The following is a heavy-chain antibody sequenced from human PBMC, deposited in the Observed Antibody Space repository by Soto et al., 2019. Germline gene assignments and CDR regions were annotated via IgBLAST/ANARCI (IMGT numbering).Heavy chain of an antibody. CDR1: GYTFTSYG. V-gene: IGHV1-18*01. CDR2: ISAYNGNT. J-gene: IGHJ3*02. CDR3: AREEYSSSSRAFDI. D-gene: IGHD6-6*01. Sequence: ASVKVSCKASGYTFTSYGISWVRQAPGQGLEWMGWISAYNGNTNYAQKLQGRVTMTTDTSTSTAYMEMRSLRSDDTAVYYCAREEYSSSSRAFDIWGQGTMVTVSS.